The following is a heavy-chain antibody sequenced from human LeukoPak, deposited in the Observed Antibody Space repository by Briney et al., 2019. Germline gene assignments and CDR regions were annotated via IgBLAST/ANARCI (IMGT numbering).Heavy chain of an antibody. V-gene: IGHV3-9*01. CDR1: GFTFDDYA. J-gene: IGHJ4*02. Sequence: GRSLRLSCAASGFTFDDYAMPWVRQAPGKGLEWVSGISWNSGSIGYADSVKGRFTISRDNAKNSLYLQMNSLRAEDTALYYCAKQGRDGYKHAFDYWGQGTLVTVSS. D-gene: IGHD5-24*01. CDR3: AKQGRDGYKHAFDY. CDR2: ISWNSGSI.